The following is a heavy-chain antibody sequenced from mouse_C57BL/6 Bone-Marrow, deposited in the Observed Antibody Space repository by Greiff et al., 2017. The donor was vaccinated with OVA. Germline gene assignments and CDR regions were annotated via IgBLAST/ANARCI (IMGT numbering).Heavy chain of an antibody. J-gene: IGHJ3*01. CDR1: GYTFTSYW. D-gene: IGHD2-5*01. CDR3: ARRAYYSNFWFAY. Sequence: VKLQQPGAELVKPGASVKMSCKASGYTFTSYWITWVKQRPGQGLEWIGDIYPGSGSTNYNEKFKSKATLTVDTSSSTAYMQLSSLTSEDSAVYYCARRAYYSNFWFAYWGQGTLVTVSA. CDR2: IYPGSGST. V-gene: IGHV1-55*01.